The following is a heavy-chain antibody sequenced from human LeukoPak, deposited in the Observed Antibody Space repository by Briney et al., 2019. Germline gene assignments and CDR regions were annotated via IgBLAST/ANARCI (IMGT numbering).Heavy chain of an antibody. CDR2: ISSSSSYI. V-gene: IGHV3-21*01. D-gene: IGHD3-3*01. CDR1: GFTFSSYS. Sequence: PGGSLRLSCAASGFTFSSYSMNWVRQAPGKGLEWVSSISSSSSYIYYADSVKGRFTISIDNAKNSLYLQMNSLRAEDTAVYYCALIPDFWSGYYITAHYWGQGTLVTVSS. CDR3: ALIPDFWSGYYITAHY. J-gene: IGHJ4*02.